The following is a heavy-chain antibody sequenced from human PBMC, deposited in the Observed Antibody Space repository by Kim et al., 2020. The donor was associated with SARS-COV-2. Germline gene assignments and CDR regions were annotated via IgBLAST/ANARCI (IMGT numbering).Heavy chain of an antibody. CDR2: FDPEDGET. CDR3: ATSPAMVRGSWFDP. D-gene: IGHD3-10*01. J-gene: IGHJ5*02. CDR1: GYTLTELS. Sequence: ASVKVSCKVSGYTLTELSMHWVRQAPGKGLEWMGGFDPEDGETIYAQKFQGRVTMTEDTSTDTAYMDLSSLRSEDTAVYYCATSPAMVRGSWFDPGGQGTLVTVSS. V-gene: IGHV1-24*01.